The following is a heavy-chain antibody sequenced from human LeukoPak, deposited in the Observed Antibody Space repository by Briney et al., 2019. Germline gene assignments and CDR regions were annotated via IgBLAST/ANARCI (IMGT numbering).Heavy chain of an antibody. CDR3: ARVGVAGPYYFDY. CDR2: IYYSGSI. Sequence: SETLSLTCTVFGGSISGAHYYWTWIRQPPGKGLEWIGYIYYSGSIYYSSSLKSRVTISVDTSKNQFSLNLASVTAADTAVYYCARVGVAGPYYFDYWGQGTLVTVSS. V-gene: IGHV4-31*03. CDR1: GGSISGAHYY. D-gene: IGHD6-19*01. J-gene: IGHJ4*02.